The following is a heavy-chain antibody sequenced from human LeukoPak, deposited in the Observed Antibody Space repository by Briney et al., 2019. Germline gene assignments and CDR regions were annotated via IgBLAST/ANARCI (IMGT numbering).Heavy chain of an antibody. J-gene: IGHJ4*02. CDR1: GFTFSNGW. CDR2: ISGSGGYT. V-gene: IGHV3-23*01. CDR3: ATDKRPGDNYGYFDY. Sequence: GGSLSLSCAASGFTFSNGWMSWVRQAPGKGLEWVSSISGSGGYTYHADSVKGRFTISRDNSKNTLYLQMNSLRADDTAVYYCATDKRPGDNYGYFDYWGQGTPVTVSS. D-gene: IGHD4-17*01.